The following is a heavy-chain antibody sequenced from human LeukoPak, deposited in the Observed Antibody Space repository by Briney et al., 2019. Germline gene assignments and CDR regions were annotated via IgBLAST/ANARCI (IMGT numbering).Heavy chain of an antibody. CDR2: ISYDGSNK. J-gene: IGHJ6*02. CDR1: GFTFSSYA. CDR3: ARDPEYSSSYPPQYYYYGMDV. D-gene: IGHD6-13*01. Sequence: GGSLRLSCAASGFTFSSYAMHWVRQAPGKGLEWVAVISYDGSNKYYADSVKGRFTISRDNSKNTLYLQMNSLRAEDTAVYYCARDPEYSSSYPPQYYYYGMDVWGQGTMVTVSS. V-gene: IGHV3-30-3*01.